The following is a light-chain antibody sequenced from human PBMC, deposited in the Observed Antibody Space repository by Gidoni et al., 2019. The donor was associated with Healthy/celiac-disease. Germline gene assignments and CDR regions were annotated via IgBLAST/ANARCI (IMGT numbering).Light chain of an antibody. CDR3: QQRSNWLT. J-gene: IGKJ4*01. V-gene: IGKV3-11*01. CDR2: DSS. CDR1: QRVSSY. Sequence: EIVLTQSPATLSLSPGERATLSCRASQRVSSYLAWYQQKPGQAPRLLIYDSSNRATGIPARFSGSVSETDFTLTIRSLEPEDFAVYYCQQRSNWLTFGGGTKVEIK.